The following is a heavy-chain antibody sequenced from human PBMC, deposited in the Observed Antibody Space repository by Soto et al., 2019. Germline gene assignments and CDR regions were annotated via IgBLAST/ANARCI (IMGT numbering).Heavy chain of an antibody. Sequence: QVQLQESGPGLVTPSQTLSLTCTVSGDSTTNSDYYWNWIRQSPGKGLEWIASIDYSGNTHYNKCLKIRVVISEDTSKKLFSLELRSVTAADTALSVCARDGPYSCGFDVWGQGTTVTVSS. J-gene: IGHJ6*02. CDR2: IDYSGNT. CDR3: ARDGPYSCGFDV. CDR1: GDSTTNSDYY. V-gene: IGHV4-30-4*01.